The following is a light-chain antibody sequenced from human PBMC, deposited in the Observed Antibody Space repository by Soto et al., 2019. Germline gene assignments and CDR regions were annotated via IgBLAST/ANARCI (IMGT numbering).Light chain of an antibody. CDR1: SSDVGTRNF. CDR2: QVT. J-gene: IGLJ1*01. Sequence: QSVLTQPASVSGSPGQSITISCTGTSSDVGTRNFVSWYQQHPGKAPKLMIYQVTNRPSGVSNRFSGSKSGNTASLTISGLQAEDEADYYCSSYTASTNYVFGTGTKVTVL. CDR3: SSYTASTNYV. V-gene: IGLV2-14*01.